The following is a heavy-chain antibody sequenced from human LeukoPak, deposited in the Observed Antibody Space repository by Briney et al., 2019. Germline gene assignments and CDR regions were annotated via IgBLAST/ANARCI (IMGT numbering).Heavy chain of an antibody. CDR3: ARKVRAAGAFDY. V-gene: IGHV4-31*03. CDR1: GGSISSGGYY. D-gene: IGHD6-25*01. CDR2: IYYSGST. Sequence: SQTLSLTCTVSGGSISSGGYYWRWIRQHPGKGLEWIEYIYYSGSTYYNPSVKSRVTISVDTSKNQFSLKLSSVTAADTAVYYCARKVRAAGAFDYWGQGTLVTVSS. J-gene: IGHJ4*02.